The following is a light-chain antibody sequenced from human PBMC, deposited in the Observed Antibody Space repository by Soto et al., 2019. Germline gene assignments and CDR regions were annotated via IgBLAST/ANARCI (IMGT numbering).Light chain of an antibody. V-gene: IGLV2-14*03. CDR1: SRDVGAYNY. CDR3: KSFTTRGTTYV. Sequence: QAALTQPASVSGSPGQSITISCTGTSRDVGAYNYVSWYQQHPGKAPKLMIYGVSNRPSGVSNRFSGSKSGDTASLNISGLLAEDEADYYCKSFTTRGTTYVFGTGNKVTVL. J-gene: IGLJ1*01. CDR2: GVS.